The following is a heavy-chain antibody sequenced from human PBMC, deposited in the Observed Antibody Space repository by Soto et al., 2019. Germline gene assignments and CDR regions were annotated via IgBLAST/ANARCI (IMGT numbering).Heavy chain of an antibody. CDR1: GYTFTGYY. Sequence: QVQLVQSGAEVKRPGASVKVSCKASGYTFTGYYIHWVRQAPGQGPEWMGWIDPSSGGTNFAQKFQGRVTMTRDTSISTAYMEVSRLRSDDAAVYYCARDRGVPAVTITSPDSWGQGTLVTVSS. V-gene: IGHV1-2*02. J-gene: IGHJ4*02. CDR3: ARDRGVPAVTITSPDS. D-gene: IGHD2-2*01. CDR2: IDPSSGGT.